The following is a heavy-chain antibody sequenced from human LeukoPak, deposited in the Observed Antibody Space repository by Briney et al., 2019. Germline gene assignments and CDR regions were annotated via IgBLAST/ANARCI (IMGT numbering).Heavy chain of an antibody. Sequence: SETLSLTCTVSGGSISSGDYYWSWIRQPPGKGLEWIGYIYYSGSTNYNPSLKSRVTISVDTSKNQFSLKLSSVTAADTAVYYCARSEERSGWVVYYYYGMDVWGQGTTVTVSS. CDR1: GGSISSGDYY. D-gene: IGHD6-19*01. CDR3: ARSEERSGWVVYYYYGMDV. J-gene: IGHJ6*02. V-gene: IGHV4-61*08. CDR2: IYYSGST.